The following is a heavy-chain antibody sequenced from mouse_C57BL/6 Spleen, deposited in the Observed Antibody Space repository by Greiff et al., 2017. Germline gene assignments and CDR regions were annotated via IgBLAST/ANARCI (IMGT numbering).Heavy chain of an antibody. CDR2: ISDGGSYT. CDR1: GFTFSSYA. V-gene: IGHV5-4*01. J-gene: IGHJ2*01. Sequence: EVKLVESGGGLVKPGGSLKLSCAASGFTFSSYAMSWVRQTPEKRLEWVATISDGGSYTYYPDNVKGRFTISRANANNNLCLKMSHLKSEDTAMYYCAIDSRDYYGSSRFDYWGQGTTLTVSS. D-gene: IGHD1-1*01. CDR3: AIDSRDYYGSSRFDY.